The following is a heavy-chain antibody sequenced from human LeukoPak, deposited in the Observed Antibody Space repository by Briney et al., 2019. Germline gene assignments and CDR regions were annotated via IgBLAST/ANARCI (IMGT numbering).Heavy chain of an antibody. V-gene: IGHV4-59*11. CDR3: ARSIAARRSYYYYYMDV. CDR1: GGSISSHY. D-gene: IGHD6-6*01. Sequence: SETLSLTCTVSGGSISSHYWSWIRQPPGKGLEWIGYIYYSGSTNYNPSLKSRVTISADTSKNQFSLKLSSVTAADTAVYYCARSIAARRSYYYYYMDVWGKGTTVTVSS. CDR2: IYYSGST. J-gene: IGHJ6*03.